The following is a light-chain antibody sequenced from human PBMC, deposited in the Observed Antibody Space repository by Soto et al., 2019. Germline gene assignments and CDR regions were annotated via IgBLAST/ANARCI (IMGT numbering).Light chain of an antibody. V-gene: IGKV3-20*01. CDR3: HQYSRSPIFT. Sequence: EIVLTQSPATLSLSPGERATLSCRASQSVASNYLAWYQKRPGQAPRLLIYAASTRAAGSPDRFTGSGSGTAFTHTISRLEPEDFAVFFCHQYSRSPIFTFGPGTTVDIK. CDR2: AAS. J-gene: IGKJ3*01. CDR1: QSVASNY.